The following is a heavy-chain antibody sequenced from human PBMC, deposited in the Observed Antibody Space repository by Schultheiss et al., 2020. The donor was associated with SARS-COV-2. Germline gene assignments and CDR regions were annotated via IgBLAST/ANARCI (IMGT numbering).Heavy chain of an antibody. CDR1: GASISGYY. D-gene: IGHD1-26*01. CDR3: ARHRRTSGRASAFDI. CDR2: IYNNGST. V-gene: IGHV4-59*08. J-gene: IGHJ3*02. Sequence: SETLSLTCTVSGASISGYYWSWIRQPPGKGLEWIGYIYNNGSTTYNPSLKSRVTISVDTSKNQFSLKLSSVTAADTAVYYCARHRRTSGRASAFDIWGQGTMVTVSS.